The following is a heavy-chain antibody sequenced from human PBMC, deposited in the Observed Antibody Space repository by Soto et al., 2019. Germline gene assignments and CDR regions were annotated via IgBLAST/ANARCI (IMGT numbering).Heavy chain of an antibody. Sequence: SETLSLTCAVYGGSVNGYYWNWIRQPPGKGLEWIGEINHTGGTHYNQSLKSRVTMSVDTSKNQFSLRLSSVTAADTAIYYCATRITVFGLLIPPFDPWGQGTQVTSPQ. CDR3: ATRITVFGLLIPPFDP. CDR2: INHTGGT. D-gene: IGHD3-3*01. V-gene: IGHV4-34*01. CDR1: GGSVNGYY. J-gene: IGHJ5*02.